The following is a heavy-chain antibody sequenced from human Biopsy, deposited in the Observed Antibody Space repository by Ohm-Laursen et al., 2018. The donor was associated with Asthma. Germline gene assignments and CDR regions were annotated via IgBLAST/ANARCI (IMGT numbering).Heavy chain of an antibody. D-gene: IGHD2-2*01. CDR2: VNSVFGTT. CDR3: ARKAGSCISRTCYSLDF. CDR1: GGTFNTYV. Sequence: SVKVSCKSLGGTFNTYVIGWVRQAPGQGLEWMGGVNSVFGTTTYPQKFQDRVTITADDSTSTVYMELSGLRSEDTAVYYCARKAGSCISRTCYSLDFWGQGTLVTVSS. J-gene: IGHJ4*02. V-gene: IGHV1-69*13.